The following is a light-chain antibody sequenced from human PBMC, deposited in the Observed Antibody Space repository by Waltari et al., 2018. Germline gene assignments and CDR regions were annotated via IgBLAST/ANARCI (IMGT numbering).Light chain of an antibody. J-gene: IGKJ1*01. V-gene: IGKV4-1*01. CDR2: WAS. CDR3: QQYDSRRT. Sequence: DIVLTQSPDSLAVSLGERVTLTCKSSQSLLYNSNDKNYVDWYQQKPGQPPKLLFYWASTRHSGVPDRFSGSASATDSTLTSSSLQAEDVAVYYCQQYDSRRTFGQGTRVEIK. CDR1: QSLLYNSNDKNY.